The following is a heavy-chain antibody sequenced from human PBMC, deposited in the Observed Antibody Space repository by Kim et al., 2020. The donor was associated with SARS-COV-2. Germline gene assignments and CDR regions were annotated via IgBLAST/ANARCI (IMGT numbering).Heavy chain of an antibody. J-gene: IGHJ5*02. CDR1: GFTFSDYY. V-gene: IGHV3-11*03. CDR2: ISSSSSYT. CDR3: ARRSQWLDQPGGWFDP. Sequence: GGSLRLSCAASGFTFSDYYMSWIRQAPGKGLEWVSYISSSSSYTNYADSVKGRFTISRDNAKNSLYLQMNSLRAEDTAVYYCARRSQWLDQPGGWFDPWGQGTLVTVSS. D-gene: IGHD6-19*01.